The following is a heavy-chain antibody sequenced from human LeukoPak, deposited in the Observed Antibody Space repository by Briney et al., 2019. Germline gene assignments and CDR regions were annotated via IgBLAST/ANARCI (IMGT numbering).Heavy chain of an antibody. Sequence: GGSLRLSCAASGFXFSNYAISWVRRAPGKGLEWVSAISAGGGTTYYADSVKGRFTISRDNSKNTLYLQMNSLRAEDTAVYYCAKSANDYGDSHFDYWGQGTLVTASS. J-gene: IGHJ4*02. V-gene: IGHV3-23*01. CDR1: GFXFSNYA. D-gene: IGHD4-17*01. CDR3: AKSANDYGDSHFDY. CDR2: ISAGGGTT.